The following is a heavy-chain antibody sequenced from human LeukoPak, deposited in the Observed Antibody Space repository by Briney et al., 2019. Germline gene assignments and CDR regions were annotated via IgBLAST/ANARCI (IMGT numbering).Heavy chain of an antibody. V-gene: IGHV3-23*01. J-gene: IGHJ4*02. D-gene: IGHD1-26*01. Sequence: QTGGSLRLSCTASGFTFSTYAMSWVRQAPGKGLEWVSTISESGGGSYSGGGTYYRDSVKGRFIISKDGSTNTLFLQMDSLRADDTGIYYCAKGKVNHLGALDYWGQGALVTVSS. CDR2: ISESGGGSYSGGGT. CDR3: AKGKVNHLGALDY. CDR1: GFTFSTYA.